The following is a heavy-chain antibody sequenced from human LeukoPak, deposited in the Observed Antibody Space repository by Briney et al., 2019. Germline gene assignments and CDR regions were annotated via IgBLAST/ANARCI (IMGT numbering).Heavy chain of an antibody. D-gene: IGHD1-1*01. Sequence: QPGGSLRPSCAASGFTFSSYAMSWVRQAPGKGLEWVTAISGSGGSTYYADSVKGRFTISRDNSKNTLYLQMNSLRAEDTTVYYCAKDNEGAFDIWGQGTMVTVSS. CDR2: ISGSGGST. CDR1: GFTFSSYA. V-gene: IGHV3-23*01. CDR3: AKDNEGAFDI. J-gene: IGHJ3*02.